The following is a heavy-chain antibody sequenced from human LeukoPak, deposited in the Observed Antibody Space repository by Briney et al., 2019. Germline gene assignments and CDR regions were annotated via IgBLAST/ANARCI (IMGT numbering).Heavy chain of an antibody. Sequence: PGGSLRLSCAASGFTFSSYAMSWVRQAPGKGLEWVSAISGSGGSTYYADSVKGRFTISRDNSKNTLYLQMNSLRAEDTAVYYCAKERGRGYCGSGSYWRGTFDYWGQGTLVTVSS. CDR2: ISGSGGST. CDR3: AKERGRGYCGSGSYWRGTFDY. D-gene: IGHD3-10*01. V-gene: IGHV3-23*01. CDR1: GFTFSSYA. J-gene: IGHJ4*02.